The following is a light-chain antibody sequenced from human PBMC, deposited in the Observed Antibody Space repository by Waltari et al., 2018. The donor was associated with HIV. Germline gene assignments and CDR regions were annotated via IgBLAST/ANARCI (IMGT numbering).Light chain of an antibody. CDR3: HHYGGSPFT. J-gene: IGKJ3*01. V-gene: IGKV3-20*01. CDR1: QSVSSSY. Sequence: EIVLTQSPGTLSLSPGERATLSCRASQSVSSSYLAWYQQKPGQTPRLLIYGASSRATGIPDRFSGSGSGTDFTLTISRLEPEDFAVYYCHHYGGSPFTFGPGTKVDIK. CDR2: GAS.